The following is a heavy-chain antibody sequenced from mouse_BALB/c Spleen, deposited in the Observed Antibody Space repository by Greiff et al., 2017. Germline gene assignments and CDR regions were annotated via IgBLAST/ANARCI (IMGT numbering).Heavy chain of an antibody. D-gene: IGHD2-1*01. V-gene: IGHV7-3*02. J-gene: IGHJ3*01. CDR2: IRNKANGYTT. CDR3: ASAGNYEAWFAY. Sequence: EVKLMESGGGLVQPGGSLRLSCATSGFTFTDYYMSWVRQPPGKALEWLGFIRNKANGYTTEYSASVKGRFTISRDNSQSILYLQMNTLRAEDSATYYCASAGNYEAWFAYWGQGTLVTVSA. CDR1: GFTFTDYY.